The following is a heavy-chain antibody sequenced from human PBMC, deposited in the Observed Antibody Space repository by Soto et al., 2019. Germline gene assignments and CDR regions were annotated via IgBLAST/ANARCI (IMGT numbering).Heavy chain of an antibody. CDR1: GFTFSSYG. Sequence: QVQLVESGGGVVQPGRSLRLSCAASGFTFSSYGMHWVRQAPGKGLEWVAVISYDGSNKYYADSVKGRFTISRDNSKNTLYLQMNSLRAEDTAVYYFAKDRRYYYYGMDVWGKGTTVTVSS. V-gene: IGHV3-30*18. CDR3: AKDRRYYYYGMDV. CDR2: ISYDGSNK. J-gene: IGHJ6*04.